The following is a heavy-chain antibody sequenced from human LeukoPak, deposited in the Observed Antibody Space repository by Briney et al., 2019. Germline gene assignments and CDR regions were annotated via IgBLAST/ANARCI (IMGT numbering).Heavy chain of an antibody. CDR3: ARALRVAAAGNFYYMDV. V-gene: IGHV1-18*01. CDR2: ISAYNGNT. J-gene: IGHJ6*03. CDR1: GYTFTSYG. D-gene: IGHD6-13*01. Sequence: GASVKVSCKASGYTFTSYGISWVRQVPGQGLEWMGWISAYNGNTNYAQKLQGRVTMTTDTSTSTAYMELRSLRSDDTAVYYCARALRVAAAGNFYYMDVWGKGTTVTVSS.